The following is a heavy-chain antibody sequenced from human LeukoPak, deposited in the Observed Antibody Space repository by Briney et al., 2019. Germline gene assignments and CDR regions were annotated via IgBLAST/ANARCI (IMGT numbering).Heavy chain of an antibody. CDR2: IYPGDSDT. CDR1: GYSFTNYW. V-gene: IGHV5-51*01. CDR3: ARLPHGDFWSGQGGWFDP. J-gene: IGHJ5*02. D-gene: IGHD3-3*01. Sequence: GESLKISCKVSGYSFTNYWIDWVRQMPGKGLEWMGIIYPGDSDTRYSPSFQGQVTISADKSISTAYLQWSSLKASDTATYYCARLPHGDFWSGQGGWFDPWGQGTLVTVSS.